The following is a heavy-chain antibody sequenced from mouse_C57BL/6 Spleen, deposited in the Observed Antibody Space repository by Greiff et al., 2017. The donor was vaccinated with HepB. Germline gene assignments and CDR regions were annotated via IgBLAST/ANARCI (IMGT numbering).Heavy chain of an antibody. CDR2: ISSGSSTI. V-gene: IGHV5-17*01. Sequence: EVKLVESGGGLVKPGGSLKLSCAASGFTFSDYGMHWVRQAPEKGLEWVAYISSGSSTIYYADTVKGRFTISRDNAKNTLFLQMTSLRSEDTAMYYCASNSYGSSFYFDYRGQGTTLTVSS. D-gene: IGHD1-1*01. J-gene: IGHJ2*01. CDR1: GFTFSDYG. CDR3: ASNSYGSSFYFDY.